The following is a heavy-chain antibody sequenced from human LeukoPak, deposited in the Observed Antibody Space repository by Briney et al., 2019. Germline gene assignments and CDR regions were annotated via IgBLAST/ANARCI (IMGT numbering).Heavy chain of an antibody. CDR2: ISSSSSYI. D-gene: IGHD2-21*01. Sequence: GGSLRLSCAASGFTFSSYSMNWVRQAPGKGLEWVSSISSSSSYIYYADSVKGRFTISRGNAKNSLYLQMNSLRAEDTAVYYCARSKRRIVVTADYWGQGTLVTVSS. CDR3: ARSKRRIVVTADY. CDR1: GFTFSSYS. J-gene: IGHJ4*02. V-gene: IGHV3-21*01.